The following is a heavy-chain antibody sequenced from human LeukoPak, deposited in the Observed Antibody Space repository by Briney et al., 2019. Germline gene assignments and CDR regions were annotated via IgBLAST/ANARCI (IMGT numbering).Heavy chain of an antibody. V-gene: IGHV4-59*12. CDR2: IYYSGST. CDR1: GGSISSYY. Sequence: KASETLSLTCTVSGGSISSYYWSWIRQPPGKGLEWIGYIYYSGSTNYNPSLKSRVTISVDTSKNQFSLKLSSVTAADTAVYYCARGKAPAPRRPFDYWGQGALVTVSS. CDR3: ARGKAPAPRRPFDY. J-gene: IGHJ4*02.